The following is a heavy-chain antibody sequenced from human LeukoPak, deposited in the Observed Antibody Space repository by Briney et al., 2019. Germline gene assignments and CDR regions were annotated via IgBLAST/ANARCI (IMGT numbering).Heavy chain of an antibody. V-gene: IGHV1-46*01. D-gene: IGHD2/OR15-2a*01. CDR3: ARDPPPEYIDNYYGMDV. Sequence: GASVKVSCKASGYTFTSYYMHWVRQAPGQGLEWMGIINPSGGSTSYAQKFQGRVTMTRDTSTSTVYMELSSLRSEDTAVYYCARDPPPEYIDNYYGMDVWGQGTTVTVSS. CDR1: GYTFTSYY. J-gene: IGHJ6*02. CDR2: INPSGGST.